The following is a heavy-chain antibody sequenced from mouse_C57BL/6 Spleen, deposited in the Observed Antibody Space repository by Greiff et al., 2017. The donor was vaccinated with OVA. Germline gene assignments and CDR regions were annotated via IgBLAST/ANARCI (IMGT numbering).Heavy chain of an antibody. V-gene: IGHV3-6*01. J-gene: IGHJ4*01. CDR3: ARDANPGMDY. CDR2: ISYDGSN. D-gene: IGHD4-1*01. Sequence: EVQLVESGPGLVKPSQSLSLTCSVTGYSITSGYYWNWIRQFPGNKLEWMGYISYDGSNNYNPSLKNRISITRDTSKNQFFLKLNSVTTEDTATYYCARDANPGMDYWGQGTSVTVSS. CDR1: GYSITSGYY.